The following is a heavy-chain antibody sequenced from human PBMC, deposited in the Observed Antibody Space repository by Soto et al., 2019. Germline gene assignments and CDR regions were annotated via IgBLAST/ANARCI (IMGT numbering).Heavy chain of an antibody. D-gene: IGHD4-17*01. CDR1: GYTFSTYY. CDR2: INPSGGST. J-gene: IGHJ6*02. Sequence: QVQLVQSGAEVKKPGASVKISCKASGYTFSTYYMHWVRQAPGQGLDWMGIINPSGGSTTYAQKFQGRVTMTRDTSTRTIYMELSSLRSEDTAVYYCARDHVTTVNFYYYYGMDVWGQGTTVTVSS. V-gene: IGHV1-46*01. CDR3: ARDHVTTVNFYYYYGMDV.